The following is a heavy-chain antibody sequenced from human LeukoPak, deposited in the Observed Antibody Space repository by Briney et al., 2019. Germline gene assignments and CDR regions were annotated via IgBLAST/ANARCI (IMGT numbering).Heavy chain of an antibody. Sequence: GGSLRLSCAASGFTFSSYAMSWVRQAPGKGLEWVSAISGSGGSTYYADSVKGRFTISRDDSKNTLYLQMNSLRAEDTAVYYCAKDLGYGDYVFDYWGQGTLVTVSS. CDR1: GFTFSSYA. V-gene: IGHV3-23*01. CDR2: ISGSGGST. CDR3: AKDLGYGDYVFDY. D-gene: IGHD4-17*01. J-gene: IGHJ4*02.